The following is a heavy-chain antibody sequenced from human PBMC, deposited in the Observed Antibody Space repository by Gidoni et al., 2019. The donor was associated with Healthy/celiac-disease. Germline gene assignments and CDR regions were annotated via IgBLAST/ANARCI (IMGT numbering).Heavy chain of an antibody. D-gene: IGHD6-6*01. Sequence: EVPLVESGGGLVKPGASRRPSCAAPGFPFSSYSMTWCRQAPGKGLEWFSSISSSSIYIYYADSVKGRFTISRDNAKNSLYLQMNSLRAEDTAVYYCARIRAAPHYGMDVWGQGTTVTVSS. V-gene: IGHV3-21*01. CDR3: ARIRAAPHYGMDV. CDR2: ISSSSIYI. J-gene: IGHJ6*02. CDR1: GFPFSSYS.